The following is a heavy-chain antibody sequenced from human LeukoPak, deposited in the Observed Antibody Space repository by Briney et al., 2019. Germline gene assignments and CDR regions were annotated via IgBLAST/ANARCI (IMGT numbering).Heavy chain of an antibody. J-gene: IGHJ6*02. Sequence: GGSLRLSCAASGFTFSSYSMNWVRQAPGKGLEWVSSISSSSSYIYYADSVKGRFTISRDNAKNSLYLQMNSLRAEDTAVYYCASQTDVLRFLEWLPYYYYGMDVWGQGTTVTVSS. CDR2: ISSSSSYI. CDR1: GFTFSSYS. D-gene: IGHD3-3*01. V-gene: IGHV3-21*01. CDR3: ASQTDVLRFLEWLPYYYYGMDV.